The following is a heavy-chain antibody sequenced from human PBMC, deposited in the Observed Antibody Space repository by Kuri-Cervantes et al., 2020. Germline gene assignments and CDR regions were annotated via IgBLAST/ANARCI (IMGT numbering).Heavy chain of an antibody. V-gene: IGHV3-66*02. Sequence: GESLKISCAASGFTVSSNYMSWVRQAPGKGLEWVSVIYSGGSTYYADSVKGRFTISRDNSKNTLYLQMNSLRAEDTAVYYCARDQWLVPRGFDYWGQGTLVTVSS. J-gene: IGHJ4*02. D-gene: IGHD6-19*01. CDR1: GFTVSSNY. CDR2: IYSGGST. CDR3: ARDQWLVPRGFDY.